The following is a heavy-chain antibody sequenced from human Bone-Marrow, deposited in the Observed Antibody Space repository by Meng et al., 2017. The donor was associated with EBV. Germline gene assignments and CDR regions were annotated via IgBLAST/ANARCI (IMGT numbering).Heavy chain of an antibody. J-gene: IGHJ4*02. CDR3: ARGPLTYYDFWSGYFGSYYFDY. V-gene: IGHV3-21*01. Sequence: EVQLVETGGGLVQPGGSLRFSCAASACTFRSYSMNWVRQAPGKGLEWVSSISSSSSYIYYADSVKGRFTISRDNAKNSLYLQMNSLRAEDTAVYYCARGPLTYYDFWSGYFGSYYFDYWGQGPLGTVAS. CDR1: ACTFRSYS. CDR2: ISSSSSYI. D-gene: IGHD3-3*01.